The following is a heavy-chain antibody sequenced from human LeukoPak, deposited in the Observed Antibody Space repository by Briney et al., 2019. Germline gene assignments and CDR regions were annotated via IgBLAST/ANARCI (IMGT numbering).Heavy chain of an antibody. Sequence: PGGSLRLSCVASGFSFSTYDMNWVCQAPGKGLEWGSAITSTSNHINYADSVKGRFTISRDSANNSLYLQMNSLRAEDTAVYYCARVYSANGYGSGYYDYWGQGTLVTVSS. D-gene: IGHD3-10*01. CDR1: GFSFSTYD. CDR2: ITSTSNHI. J-gene: IGHJ4*02. CDR3: ARVYSANGYGSGYYDY. V-gene: IGHV3-21*01.